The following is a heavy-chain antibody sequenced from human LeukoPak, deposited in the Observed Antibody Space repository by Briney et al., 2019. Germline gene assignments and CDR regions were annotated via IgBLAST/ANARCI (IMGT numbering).Heavy chain of an antibody. Sequence: SETLSLTCTVSGGSISSSSYYWGWIRQPPGKGLEGIGSIYYSGSTYYNPSLKSRVTISVDTSKNQFSLNLSSVTAADTAVYYCARKSGYCSSTSCYTEWFDHWGQGTLVTVSS. V-gene: IGHV4-39*01. J-gene: IGHJ5*02. D-gene: IGHD2-2*02. CDR1: GGSISSSSYY. CDR3: ARKSGYCSSTSCYTEWFDH. CDR2: IYYSGST.